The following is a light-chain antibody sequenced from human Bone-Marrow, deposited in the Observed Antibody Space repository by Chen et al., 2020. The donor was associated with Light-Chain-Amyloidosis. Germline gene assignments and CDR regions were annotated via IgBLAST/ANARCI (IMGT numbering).Light chain of an antibody. Sequence: SYVLTQPSSVSVAPGQTATLACGGNNIGSTSVHWYQQTPGQAPLLVVDDDSDRPSGIPERLSGSNSGNTATLTISRVEAGDEADYCCQVWDRSSDRPVFGGGTKLTVL. CDR1: NIGSTS. CDR2: DDS. J-gene: IGLJ3*02. CDR3: QVWDRSSDRPV. V-gene: IGLV3-21*02.